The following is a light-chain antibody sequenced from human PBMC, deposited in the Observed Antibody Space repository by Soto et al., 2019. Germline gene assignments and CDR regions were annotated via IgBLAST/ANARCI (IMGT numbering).Light chain of an antibody. J-gene: IGKJ4*01. V-gene: IGKV3-11*01. CDR3: QQRSNWPQVT. CDR1: QSVSSY. Sequence: EIVLTQSPATLSLSPGERATLSCRASQSVSSYLAWYQQKPGQAPRLLIYDASNRATGIPARFSGSRSGTDFTLTISSLEPEDFAVYYCQQRSNWPQVTFGGGTKVEIK. CDR2: DAS.